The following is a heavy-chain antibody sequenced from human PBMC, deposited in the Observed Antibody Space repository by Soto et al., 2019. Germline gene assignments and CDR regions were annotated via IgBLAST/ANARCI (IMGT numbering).Heavy chain of an antibody. CDR3: ARDQAEGGRILPGYGMDV. Sequence: QVQLVQSGAEVKKPGSSVKVSCKASGGTFSSYAISWVRQAPGQGLEWMGGIIPIFGTANYAQKFQGRVTITADEATSTAYMELSSRRSEDTAVYYWARDQAEGGRILPGYGMDVWGQGTTVTVSS. CDR1: GGTFSSYA. V-gene: IGHV1-69*12. J-gene: IGHJ6*02. CDR2: IIPIFGTA. D-gene: IGHD5-18*01.